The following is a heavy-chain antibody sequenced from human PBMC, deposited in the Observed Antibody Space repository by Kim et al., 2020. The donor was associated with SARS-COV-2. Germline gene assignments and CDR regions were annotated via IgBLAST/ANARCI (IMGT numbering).Heavy chain of an antibody. D-gene: IGHD6-19*01. CDR1: GYSFTSYW. V-gene: IGHV5-51*01. CDR2: IYPGDSDT. CDR3: ARVSNHVYSSGWYEDY. Sequence: GESLKISCKGSGYSFTSYWIGWVRQMPGKGLEWMGIIYPGDSDTRYSPSFQGQVTISADKSISTAYLQWSSLKASDTAMYYCARVSNHVYSSGWYEDYWGQGTLVTVSS. J-gene: IGHJ4*02.